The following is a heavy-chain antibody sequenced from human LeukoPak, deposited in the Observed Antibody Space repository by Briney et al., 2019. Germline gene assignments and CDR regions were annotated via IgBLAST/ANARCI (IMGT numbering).Heavy chain of an antibody. D-gene: IGHD4-11*01. J-gene: IGHJ3*02. CDR3: ARDKAVIGARGAFDM. CDR2: TYYRSKWYY. V-gene: IGHV6-1*01. Sequence: SQTLSLTCAISGDSVSSNTATWNWFRQSPSRGLEWLGRTYYRSKWYYDYAVPVRSRITINPDTPQNQFSLQLNSVTPEDTAVYYCARDKAVIGARGAFDMWGQGTTVTVSS. CDR1: GDSVSSNTAT.